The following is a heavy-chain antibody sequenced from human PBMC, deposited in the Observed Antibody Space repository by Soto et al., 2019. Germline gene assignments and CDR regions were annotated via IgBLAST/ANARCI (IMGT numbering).Heavy chain of an antibody. Sequence: EMQLVESGGGLVQPAGSLRLSCAASGFTFSNYWMSWVRQAPGKGLEWVANIRQDGSEKYYVDSVKGRFTISRDNAKNSPHLQKNSLMGDDEAVEYCATRLTGGWPHWFDPWGQGTLVTVSS. CDR3: ATRLTGGWPHWFDP. CDR1: GFTFSNYW. J-gene: IGHJ5*02. V-gene: IGHV3-7*03. D-gene: IGHD2-8*02. CDR2: IRQDGSEK.